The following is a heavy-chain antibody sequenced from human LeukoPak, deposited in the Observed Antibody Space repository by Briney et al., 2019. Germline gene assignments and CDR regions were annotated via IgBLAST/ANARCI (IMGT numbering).Heavy chain of an antibody. CDR3: ARDRQTGHFHY. CDR1: GFTFSSYS. Sequence: PGGSLRLSCAASGFTFSSYSVNWVRQAPGKGLEWVASISSSSIHIYYADSVKGRFTISRDNAKNSLYLQMNSLRAEDTAVYYCARDRQTGHFHYWGQGPLVTVSS. J-gene: IGHJ4*02. CDR2: ISSSSIHI. V-gene: IGHV3-21*01. D-gene: IGHD1-1*01.